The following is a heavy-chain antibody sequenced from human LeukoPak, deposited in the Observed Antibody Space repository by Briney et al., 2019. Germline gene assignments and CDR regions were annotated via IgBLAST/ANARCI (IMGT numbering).Heavy chain of an antibody. D-gene: IGHD3-3*02. Sequence: PGGSLRLSCAASGFIFSDYAMHWVRQGPGRGLEWVSSISWNSGNMDYADSVKGRFIISREHAKNSLYLQMNSLRTEDTALYYCARGTFCSSNGRLPPYMDVWGQGATVTVSS. CDR1: GFIFSDYA. J-gene: IGHJ6*02. CDR3: ARGTFCSSNGRLPPYMDV. CDR2: ISWNSGNM. V-gene: IGHV3-9*01.